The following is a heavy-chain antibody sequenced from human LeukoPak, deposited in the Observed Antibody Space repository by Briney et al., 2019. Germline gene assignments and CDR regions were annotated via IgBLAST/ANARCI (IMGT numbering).Heavy chain of an antibody. V-gene: IGHV1-3*01. D-gene: IGHD6-13*01. CDR2: INAGNGNT. J-gene: IGHJ1*01. Sequence: WASVKVSCKASGYTFTSYAMHWVRQAPGQRLEWMGWINAGNGNTKYSQRFQGRVTITRDTSASTAYMELSNLRSEDTAVYYCARYSSSWYGEYFQHWGQGTLVTVSS. CDR1: GYTFTSYA. CDR3: ARYSSSWYGEYFQH.